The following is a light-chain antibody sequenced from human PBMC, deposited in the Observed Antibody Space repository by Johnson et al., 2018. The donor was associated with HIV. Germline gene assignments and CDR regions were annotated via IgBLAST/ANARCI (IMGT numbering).Light chain of an antibody. CDR1: SSNIGKNY. J-gene: IGLJ1*01. CDR2: ENN. CDR3: GTWDRSLSAGAV. Sequence: QSVLTQPPSVSAAPGQKVTISCSGSSSNIGKNYVSWYQQLPGTAPKVLIYENNKRPSGIPDRFSGSKSGTSATLDITGLQTGDEADYCCGTWDRSLSAGAVFRTGTKVTVL. V-gene: IGLV1-51*02.